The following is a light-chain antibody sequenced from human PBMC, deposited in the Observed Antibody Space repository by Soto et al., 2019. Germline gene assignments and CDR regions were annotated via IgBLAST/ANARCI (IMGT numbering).Light chain of an antibody. J-gene: IGKJ1*01. CDR1: QSVSSSY. CDR3: QHYNTYPWT. CDR2: GAS. Sequence: EIVLTQSPGTLSLSPCERSTLSCRTSQSVSSSYLAWYQQKPGQAPKLLVYGASSRATGIPDRFSGSGSETEFTLTISSLQPGDFATYYCQHYNTYPWTFGQGTKVDIK. V-gene: IGKV3-20*01.